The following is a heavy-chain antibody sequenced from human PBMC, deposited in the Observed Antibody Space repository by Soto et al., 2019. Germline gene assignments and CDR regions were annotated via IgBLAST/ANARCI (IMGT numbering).Heavy chain of an antibody. CDR3: ARVHHGGSSWYGGYYYGIDV. CDR1: GFTFSSYA. CDR2: ISYDGSNK. J-gene: IGHJ6*02. V-gene: IGHV3-30-3*01. D-gene: IGHD6-13*01. Sequence: QVQLVESGGGVVQPGRSLRLSCAASGFTFSSYAMHWVRQAPGKGLEWVAVISYDGSNKYYADSVKGRFTISRDNSKNTLYLQMNSLRAEDTAVYYCARVHHGGSSWYGGYYYGIDVWGQGTTVTVSS.